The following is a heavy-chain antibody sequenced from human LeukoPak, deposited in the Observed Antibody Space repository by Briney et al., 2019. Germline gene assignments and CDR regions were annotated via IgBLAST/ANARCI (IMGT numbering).Heavy chain of an antibody. CDR3: ARVRREMRRSLGRTTEYSYYYYMDV. D-gene: IGHD1/OR15-1a*01. CDR2: IKQDGSEK. J-gene: IGHJ6*03. CDR1: GLTFSNYW. Sequence: GGSLRLSCAASGLTFSNYWMSWVRQGPGKGLEWVANIKQDGSEKYYIDSVKGRFTISRDNAKNSVYLQMNRLRAEDTAVYYCARVRREMRRSLGRTTEYSYYYYMDVWGKGTTVTVSS. V-gene: IGHV3-7*01.